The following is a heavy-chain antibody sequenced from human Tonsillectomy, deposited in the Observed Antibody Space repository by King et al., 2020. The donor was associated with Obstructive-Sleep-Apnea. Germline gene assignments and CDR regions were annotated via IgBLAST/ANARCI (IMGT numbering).Heavy chain of an antibody. V-gene: IGHV3-23*04. CDR2: LSGSGGGT. CDR1: GFTFRTYA. D-gene: IGHD2-2*01. Sequence: VQLVESGGGLVQPGGSLRLSCAVSGFTFRTYAMHWVRQAPGKGLEWVSTLSGSGGGTYYADSVKGRFTISRDTSKNTLYLQMNSLRVADTAEYYCAKVYRDGSIVEVPTAKEYYYYYYDLDVWGQGTTVTVSS. CDR3: AKVYRDGSIVEVPTAKEYYYYYYDLDV. J-gene: IGHJ6*02.